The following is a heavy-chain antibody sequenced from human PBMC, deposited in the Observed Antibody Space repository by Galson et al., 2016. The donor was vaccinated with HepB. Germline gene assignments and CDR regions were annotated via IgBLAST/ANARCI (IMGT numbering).Heavy chain of an antibody. CDR1: GFTISNYV. J-gene: IGHJ1*01. Sequence: SLRLSCAASGFTISNYVMTWVRQAPGMGLEWVAGISTTGSTTYYADSVKGRFTISRDNSKHTLYLQMSGLRADDTAVYYCAKTPKKGENGGLLNYWGQGILVTVSS. V-gene: IGHV3-23*01. CDR2: ISTTGSTT. D-gene: IGHD2-15*01. CDR3: AKTPKKGENGGLLNY.